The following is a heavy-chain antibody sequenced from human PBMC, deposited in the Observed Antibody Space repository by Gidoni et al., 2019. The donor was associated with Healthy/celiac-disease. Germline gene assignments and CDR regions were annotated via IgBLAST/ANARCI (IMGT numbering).Heavy chain of an antibody. V-gene: IGHV1-46*01. CDR3: ARDATTPRFLEWLIGDAFDI. CDR1: GYTFTIYY. Sequence: QVQLVQSGAEVKKPGTSVKVSSKASGYTFTIYYMHWVRQAPGQGHEWMGIINPSGGRTSYAQKFQGRVNMTRDTSTSTVYMELSSLRSEDTAVYYCARDATTPRFLEWLIGDAFDIWGQGTMVTVSS. CDR2: INPSGGRT. D-gene: IGHD3-3*01. J-gene: IGHJ3*02.